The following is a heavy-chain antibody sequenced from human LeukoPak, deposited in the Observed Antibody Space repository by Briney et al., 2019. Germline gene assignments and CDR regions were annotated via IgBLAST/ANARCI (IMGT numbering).Heavy chain of an antibody. CDR1: GFTFSAYA. Sequence: PGGSLRLPGSASGFTFSAYALYWVRQAPGKGLEYVSGISNNGGSSFYADSVKGRLTISRDNSKNTLYLQMSSLRAEDTAVYYCVKITCVTGGDCWGQGTRLTVSS. J-gene: IGHJ4*01. CDR3: VKITCVTGGDC. D-gene: IGHD1-1*01. V-gene: IGHV3-64D*09. CDR2: ISNNGGSS.